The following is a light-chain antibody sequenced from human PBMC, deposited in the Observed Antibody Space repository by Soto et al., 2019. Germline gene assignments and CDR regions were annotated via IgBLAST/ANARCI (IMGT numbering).Light chain of an antibody. CDR2: KAS. V-gene: IGKV1-5*03. Sequence: DIQRTQSPSTLSAFVGDRVTITCRASQSVNHWLAWYQRKPGKAPKLLIYKASTLKSGVPSRFSGSGSGTEFTLTISSLQPDDFATYYCQHYNSYSEAFGQGTKVDIK. J-gene: IGKJ1*01. CDR1: QSVNHW. CDR3: QHYNSYSEA.